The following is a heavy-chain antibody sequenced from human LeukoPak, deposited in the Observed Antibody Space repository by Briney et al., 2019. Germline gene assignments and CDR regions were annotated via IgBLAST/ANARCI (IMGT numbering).Heavy chain of an antibody. D-gene: IGHD3-22*01. CDR2: ISYDGSNK. Sequence: GGSLRLSCAASGFTFSSYAMHWVRQAPGKGLEWVAVISYDGSNKYYADSVKGRFTISRDNSKNTLYLQMNSLRAEDTAVYYCAKALDYYDSSGYPWGQGTLVTVSS. V-gene: IGHV3-30-3*01. CDR1: GFTFSSYA. CDR3: AKALDYYDSSGYP. J-gene: IGHJ5*02.